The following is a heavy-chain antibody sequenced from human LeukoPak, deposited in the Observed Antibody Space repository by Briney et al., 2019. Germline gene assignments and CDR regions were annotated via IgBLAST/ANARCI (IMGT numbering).Heavy chain of an antibody. CDR1: GYTFTSYY. D-gene: IGHD3-3*01. Sequence: ASVNVSCKTSGYTFTSYYMHWVRQAPGQGLEWMGIINPSGGSTSYAQKFQGRVTMTRDTSTSTVYMELSSLRSEDTAVYYCARDSALRFLEWLSHPYYYGMDVWGQGTTVTVSS. CDR2: INPSGGST. J-gene: IGHJ6*02. CDR3: ARDSALRFLEWLSHPYYYGMDV. V-gene: IGHV1-46*01.